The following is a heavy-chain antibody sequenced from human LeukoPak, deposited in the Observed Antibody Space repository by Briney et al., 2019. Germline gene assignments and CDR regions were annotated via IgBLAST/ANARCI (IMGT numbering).Heavy chain of an antibody. CDR2: INHSGST. Sequence: PSETLSLTCAVYGGSFSGYYWSWIRQPPGKGLEWIGEINHSGSTNYNPSLKSRVTISVDTSKNQFSLKLSSVTAADTAVYYCARESRMLRWRHGPNWFDPWGQGTLVTVSS. J-gene: IGHJ5*02. CDR3: ARESRMLRWRHGPNWFDP. D-gene: IGHD5-12*01. V-gene: IGHV4-34*01. CDR1: GGSFSGYY.